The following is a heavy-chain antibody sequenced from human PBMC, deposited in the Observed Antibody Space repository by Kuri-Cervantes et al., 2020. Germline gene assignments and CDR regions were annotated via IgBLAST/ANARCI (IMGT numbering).Heavy chain of an antibody. D-gene: IGHD2-8*01. J-gene: IGHJ5*02. CDR3: ARDGGYATRSWFDP. V-gene: IGHV4-30-2*01. CDR1: GGSISSGGYS. Sequence: SETLSLTCAVSGGSISSGGYSWSWIRQPPGKGLEWIGYIYHSGSTYYNPSLKSRVTISVDTSKNQFSLKLSSVTAADTAVYYCARDGGYATRSWFDPWGQGTLVTVSS. CDR2: IYHSGST.